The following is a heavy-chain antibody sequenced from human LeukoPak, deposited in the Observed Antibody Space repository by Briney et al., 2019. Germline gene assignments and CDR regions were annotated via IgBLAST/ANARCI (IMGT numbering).Heavy chain of an antibody. CDR1: GYTLNEVS. V-gene: IGHV1-24*01. CDR2: YDPEDGRT. CDR3: ATTSIVRSDTFDV. D-gene: IGHD2/OR15-2a*01. Sequence: GASVKVSCKVSGYTLNEVSIHWVRQAPGKGLEWMGGYDPEDGRTVYAQRFQGRVTMPEDRSTDTPYMDLSGLTSDDTAVYYCATTSIVRSDTFDVWGQGTMLTVSS. J-gene: IGHJ3*01.